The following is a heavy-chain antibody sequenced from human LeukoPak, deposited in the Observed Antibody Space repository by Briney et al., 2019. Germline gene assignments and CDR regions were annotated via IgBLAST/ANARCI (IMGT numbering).Heavy chain of an antibody. CDR3: ARVNGKISSLDH. Sequence: GRSLRHCCAASGFTFSGYGMHWVRQAPGKGLERVAGIRYDGSNEYYADSVKGRFTISRDNSKNTLYLQMNSLRAEDTAVYYCARVNGKISSLDHWGQGTLVTVSS. V-gene: IGHV3-33*08. CDR2: IRYDGSNE. J-gene: IGHJ4*02. D-gene: IGHD3-16*02. CDR1: GFTFSGYG.